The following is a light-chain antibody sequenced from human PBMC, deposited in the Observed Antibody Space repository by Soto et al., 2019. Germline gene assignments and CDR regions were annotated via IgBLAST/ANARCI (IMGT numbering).Light chain of an antibody. J-gene: IGLJ3*02. CDR2: EVS. Sequence: QSALTQPPSASGSPGQSATISCTGTSSDVGDYNYVSWYQHHPGKAPKLMIYEVSKRPSGVPDRFSGSKSGNTASLTVSGLQAEDEADYYCSSYAGSNNFGVFGGGTKLTVL. CDR1: SSDVGDYNY. V-gene: IGLV2-8*01. CDR3: SSYAGSNNFGV.